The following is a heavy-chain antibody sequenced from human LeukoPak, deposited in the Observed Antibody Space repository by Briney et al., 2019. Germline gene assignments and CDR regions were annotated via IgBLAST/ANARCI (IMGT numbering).Heavy chain of an antibody. Sequence: PGGSLRLSCAASGFTFSSYAMSWVRQAPGKGLEWVSAISGSGGSTYYADSVKGRFTISRDNSKNTLYLQMNSLRAEDTAVYYCAKVPVLQLKLIWFDPWGQGTLVTVSS. CDR3: AKVPVLQLKLIWFDP. D-gene: IGHD2/OR15-2a*01. V-gene: IGHV3-23*01. J-gene: IGHJ5*02. CDR2: ISGSGGST. CDR1: GFTFSSYA.